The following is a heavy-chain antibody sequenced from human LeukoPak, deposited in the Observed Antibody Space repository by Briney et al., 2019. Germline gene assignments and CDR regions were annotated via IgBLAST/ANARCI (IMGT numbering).Heavy chain of an antibody. CDR2: ISSGGSTI. D-gene: IGHD6-19*01. CDR3: ARIDSSGWYMSH. Sequence: PGGSLRLSCAASGFIFSDYYMSWIRQAPGKGLEWLSFISSGGSTIYYADSVKGRFTISRDNAKNSLYLQMNSLRAEDTAVYYCARIDSSGWYMSHWGQGTLVTVSS. CDR1: GFIFSDYY. V-gene: IGHV3-11*04. J-gene: IGHJ4*02.